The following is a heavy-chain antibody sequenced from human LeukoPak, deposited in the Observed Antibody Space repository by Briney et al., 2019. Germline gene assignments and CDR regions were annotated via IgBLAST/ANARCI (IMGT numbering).Heavy chain of an antibody. CDR2: LYSDGNT. V-gene: IGHV3-53*01. Sequence: GGSLRLSCATSGFTLSSYSMNWVRQAPGKGLEWVSVLYSDGNTKYADSVQGRFTISGDNSKNTLYLEMNSLSPDDTAVYYCARGVEPLAANTLAYWGQGTLVTVSS. CDR3: ARGVEPLAANTLAY. D-gene: IGHD1-14*01. CDR1: GFTLSSYS. J-gene: IGHJ4*02.